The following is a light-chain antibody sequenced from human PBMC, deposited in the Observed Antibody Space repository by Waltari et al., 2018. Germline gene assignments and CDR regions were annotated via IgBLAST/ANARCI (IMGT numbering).Light chain of an antibody. Sequence: EIVLTQSPGTLSLSPGEGATLACRASQSVNGALAWYQQKPGHAPRLLIYHASNRATGIPDRFSGSGSGTDFSLTISRLEPEDFAVYYCQHYLRLPVTFGQGTKVEI. CDR2: HAS. J-gene: IGKJ1*01. CDR3: QHYLRLPVT. V-gene: IGKV3-20*01. CDR1: QSVNGA.